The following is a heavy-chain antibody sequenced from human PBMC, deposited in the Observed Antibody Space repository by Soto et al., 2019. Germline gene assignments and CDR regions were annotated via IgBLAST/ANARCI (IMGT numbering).Heavy chain of an antibody. CDR2: ISWNSGSI. J-gene: IGHJ3*01. CDR1: GFTFDDYA. D-gene: IGHD6-19*01. V-gene: IGHV3-9*01. CDR3: AKAREGLGD. Sequence: GGSLRLSCAASGFTFDDYAMHWVRQAPGKGLEWVSGISWNSGSIGYADSVMGRFTISRDNAKNSLYLQMNSLRAEDTALYYCAKAREGLGDWGQGTMVTVSS.